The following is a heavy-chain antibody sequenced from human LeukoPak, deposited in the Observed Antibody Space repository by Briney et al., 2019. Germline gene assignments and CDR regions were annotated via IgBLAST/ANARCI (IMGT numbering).Heavy chain of an antibody. J-gene: IGHJ1*01. D-gene: IGHD3-10*01. Sequence: ASETLSLTCTVSGGSISSGSYYWSWIRQPAGKGLEWIGRIYTSGSTSYNPSLKSRVTISVDTSKNQFSLKLSSVTAADTAVYYCASTGYYGVAEYFQHWGQGTLVTVSS. CDR1: GGSISSGSYY. V-gene: IGHV4-61*02. CDR2: IYTSGST. CDR3: ASTGYYGVAEYFQH.